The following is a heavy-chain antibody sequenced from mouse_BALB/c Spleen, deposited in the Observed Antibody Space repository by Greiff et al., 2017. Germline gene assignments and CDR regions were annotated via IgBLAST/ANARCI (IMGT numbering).Heavy chain of an antibody. Sequence: QVQLKESGPGLVAPSQSLSITCTASGFSLTSYGVHWVRQPPGKGLEWLGVIWAGGSTNYNSALMSRLSISKDNSKSQVFLKMNSLQTDDTAMYYCARETMITTRYFDVWGAGTTVTVAS. V-gene: IGHV2-9*02. J-gene: IGHJ1*01. D-gene: IGHD2-4*01. CDR1: GFSLTSYG. CDR2: IWAGGST. CDR3: ARETMITTRYFDV.